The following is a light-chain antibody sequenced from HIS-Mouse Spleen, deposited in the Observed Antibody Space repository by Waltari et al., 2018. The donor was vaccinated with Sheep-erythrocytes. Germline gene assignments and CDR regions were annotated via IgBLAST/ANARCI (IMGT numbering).Light chain of an antibody. V-gene: IGLV4-69*01. Sequence: QLVLTQSPSASASLGASVKLTCTLSSGHSSHAIAWHQQQPEKRPRYLMKLNSDGSHSKGDGIPDRFSGSSSGAERYLTISSLQSEDEADYYCQTWGTGIPWVFGGGTKLTVL. CDR1: SGHSSHA. CDR3: QTWGTGIPWV. CDR2: LNSDGSH. J-gene: IGLJ3*02.